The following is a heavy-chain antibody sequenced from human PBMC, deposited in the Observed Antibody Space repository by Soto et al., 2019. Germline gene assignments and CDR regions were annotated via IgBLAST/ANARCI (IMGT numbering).Heavy chain of an antibody. CDR3: ARGAYYYDSSGYSLIDY. J-gene: IGHJ4*02. CDR2: IYYSGST. V-gene: IGHV4-31*03. CDR1: GGSISSGGYY. Sequence: SETLSLTCTVSGGSISSGGYYWSWIRQHPGKGLEWIGYIYYSGSTYYNPSLKSRVTISVDTSKNQFSLKLSSVTAADTAVYYCARGAYYYDSSGYSLIDYWGQGTLVTVSS. D-gene: IGHD3-22*01.